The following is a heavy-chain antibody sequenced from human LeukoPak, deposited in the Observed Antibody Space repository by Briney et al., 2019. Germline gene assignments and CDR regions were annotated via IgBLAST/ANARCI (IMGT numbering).Heavy chain of an antibody. J-gene: IGHJ4*02. CDR3: ARLGRGYDYVWGSYPQPSYMDY. CDR1: GYSFTSYW. V-gene: IGHV5-51*01. D-gene: IGHD3-16*02. CDR2: IYPGDSDT. Sequence: GESLKISCKGSGYSFTSYWIGWVRQMPGKGLEWMGIIYPGDSDTRYSPSFQGQVTIAADKSISTAYLQWSSLKASDTAMYYCARLGRGYDYVWGSYPQPSYMDYWGQGTLVTVSS.